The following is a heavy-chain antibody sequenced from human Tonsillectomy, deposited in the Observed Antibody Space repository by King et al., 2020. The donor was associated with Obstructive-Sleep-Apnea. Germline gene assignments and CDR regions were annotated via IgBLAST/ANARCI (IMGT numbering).Heavy chain of an antibody. V-gene: IGHV2-5*02. D-gene: IGHD6-13*01. CDR1: GFSLSTSGVG. Sequence: TLKESGPTLVKPTQALTLTCTFSGFSLSTSGVGVGWIRQPPGKALEGRALIYWDDYKRYSPPLKTSLPITKDTSKTQVVLKSTNMDPVDTATYYCAHRLIAAADDAFDIWGQGTMVTVSS. J-gene: IGHJ3*02. CDR3: AHRLIAAADDAFDI. CDR2: IYWDDYK.